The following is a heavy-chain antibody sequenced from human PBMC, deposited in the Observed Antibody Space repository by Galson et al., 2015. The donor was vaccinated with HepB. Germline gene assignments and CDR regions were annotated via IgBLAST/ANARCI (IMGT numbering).Heavy chain of an antibody. CDR2: IWYDGSNK. CDR3: ARGLSYDFWSGSSTEDAFDI. CDR1: GFIFSDYG. J-gene: IGHJ3*02. V-gene: IGHV3-33*01. D-gene: IGHD3-3*01. Sequence: SLRLSCAASGFIFSDYGMHWVRQAPGKGLEWVAVIWYDGSNKYYEGSVKGRFTISRDNSKNKLYLQMNSLRADDTAIYYCARGLSYDFWSGSSTEDAFDIWGQGTVLTVSS.